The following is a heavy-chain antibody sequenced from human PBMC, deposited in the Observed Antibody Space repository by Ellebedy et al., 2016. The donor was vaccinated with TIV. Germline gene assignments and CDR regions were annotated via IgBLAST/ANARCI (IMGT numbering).Heavy chain of an antibody. D-gene: IGHD4-17*01. CDR3: AHRRHGDHIFDP. J-gene: IGHJ5*02. CDR1: GGSISNYYWT. V-gene: IGHV2-5*01. CDR2: IYWNDDK. Sequence: TLSLTCTVSGGSISNYYWTWIRQPPGKAMEWLALIYWNDDKRYSPSLKNRLTVTQDTSKNQVVLTMTNMDPVDTGTLYCAHRRHGDHIFDPWGQGILVTVSS.